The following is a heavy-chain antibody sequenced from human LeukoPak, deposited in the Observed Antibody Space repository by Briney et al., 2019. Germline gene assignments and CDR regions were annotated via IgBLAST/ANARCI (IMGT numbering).Heavy chain of an antibody. D-gene: IGHD6-19*01. V-gene: IGHV1-18*03. Sequence: ASVKVSCKASGYTFTSYGISWVRQAPGQGLEWMGWISAKKGNTDYAQKLQGRVTMTTDTSTSTAYMELRSLRSDDMAVYYCARDMYSSGRVPFDYWGQGTLVTVSS. CDR3: ARDMYSSGRVPFDY. CDR2: ISAKKGNT. J-gene: IGHJ4*02. CDR1: GYTFTSYG.